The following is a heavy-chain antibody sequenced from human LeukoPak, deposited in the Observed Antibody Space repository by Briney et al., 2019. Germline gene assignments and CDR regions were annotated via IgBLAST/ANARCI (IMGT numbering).Heavy chain of an antibody. Sequence: ASVKVSCKASGYTFTSYDINWVRQATGQGLEWMGWMNPNSGNTGHAQKFQGRVTMTRNTSISTAYMELSSLRSEDTAVYYCARAVQLERRRLYYFDYWGQGTLVTVSS. D-gene: IGHD1-1*01. V-gene: IGHV1-8*01. J-gene: IGHJ4*02. CDR1: GYTFTSYD. CDR2: MNPNSGNT. CDR3: ARAVQLERRRLYYFDY.